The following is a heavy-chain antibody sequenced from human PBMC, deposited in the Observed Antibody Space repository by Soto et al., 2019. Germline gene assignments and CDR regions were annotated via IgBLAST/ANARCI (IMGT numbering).Heavy chain of an antibody. J-gene: IGHJ6*02. CDR3: ARVAVADPYYYYYGMDV. Sequence: GALRAYCAASGFTFTSYSMNWVSQAPGKGLEWVSSISSSSSYIYNADSVKGRFTISRDNAKNSLYLQMNSLRAEDTAVYYCARVAVADPYYYYYGMDVWGQGTTVTVSS. D-gene: IGHD6-19*01. V-gene: IGHV3-21*01. CDR1: GFTFTSYS. CDR2: ISSSSSYI.